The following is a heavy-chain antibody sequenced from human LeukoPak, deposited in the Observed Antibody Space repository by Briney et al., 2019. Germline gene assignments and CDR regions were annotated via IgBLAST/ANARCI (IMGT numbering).Heavy chain of an antibody. Sequence: PGGSLRLSCAASGFTFSSFSMNWVRQAPGKGLEWVSYIRSGGTNTDYTGSVKGRFTISRDNAKNSLYLQMNSLRAEDTAVYYCARPYTDQSGNYYYYMDVWGKGTTVTVSS. J-gene: IGHJ6*03. CDR1: GFTFSSFS. V-gene: IGHV3-48*04. CDR3: ARPYTDQSGNYYYYMDV. D-gene: IGHD3-16*01. CDR2: IRSGGTNT.